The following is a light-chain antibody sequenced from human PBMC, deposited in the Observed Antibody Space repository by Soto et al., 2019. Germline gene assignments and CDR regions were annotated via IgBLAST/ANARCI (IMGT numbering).Light chain of an antibody. CDR2: AAS. CDR1: QGISSY. J-gene: IGKJ1*01. Sequence: AIRMTQSPSSLSASTGDRVTITCRASQGISSYLAWYQQKPGKAPKLLIYAASTLQSGVPSRFSGSGSGTDFTLTISCLQSEDFATYYCQQTYRSSWTFGPGTKVDIK. CDR3: QQTYRSSWT. V-gene: IGKV1-8*01.